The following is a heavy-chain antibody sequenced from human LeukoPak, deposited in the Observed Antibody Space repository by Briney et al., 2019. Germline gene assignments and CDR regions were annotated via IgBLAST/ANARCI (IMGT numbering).Heavy chain of an antibody. CDR1: GFTFSSYW. CDR2: INSDGSST. CDR3: ARENVLRFLEYYYYYYMDV. D-gene: IGHD3-3*01. V-gene: IGHV3-74*01. Sequence: PGGSLRLSCAASGFTFSSYWMHWVRQAPGKGLVWVSRINSDGSSTSYADSVKGRFTISRDNAKNTLYLQMNSLRAEETAVYYCARENVLRFLEYYYYYYMDVWGKGTTVTVS. J-gene: IGHJ6*03.